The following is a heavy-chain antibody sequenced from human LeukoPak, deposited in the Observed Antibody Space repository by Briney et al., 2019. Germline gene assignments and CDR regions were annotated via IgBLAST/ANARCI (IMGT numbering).Heavy chain of an antibody. V-gene: IGHV4-39*07. J-gene: IGHJ4*02. D-gene: IGHD4-23*01. Sequence: PSETLSLTCTVSGASYWGWVRQSPEMGLEWIGSIYSTGGTYYNPSLKSRLTISLDTSKRQFSLKMTSMTAADTAVYYCASLRDDGGNYPRFDYWGQGALVTVYS. CDR3: ASLRDDGGNYPRFDY. CDR2: IYSTGGT. CDR1: GASY.